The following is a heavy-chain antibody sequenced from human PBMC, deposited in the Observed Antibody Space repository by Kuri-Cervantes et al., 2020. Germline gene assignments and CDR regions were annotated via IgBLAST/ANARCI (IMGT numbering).Heavy chain of an antibody. CDR1: GYSISSGYY. CDR3: ARLGGADYDFWSGYLLYFDY. D-gene: IGHD3-3*01. CDR2: IYHSGST. J-gene: IGHJ4*02. V-gene: IGHV4-38-2*01. Sequence: GSLRLSCAVSGYSISSGYYWGWRRPPPGKGVEWIGSIYHSGSTYYNPSRRSRFTISVDTSKNQFSLKVSPVTAADTAVYYCARLGGADYDFWSGYLLYFDYWGRGTLVTVSS.